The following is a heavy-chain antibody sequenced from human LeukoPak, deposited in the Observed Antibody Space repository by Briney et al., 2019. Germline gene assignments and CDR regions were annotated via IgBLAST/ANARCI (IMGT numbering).Heavy chain of an antibody. V-gene: IGHV3-11*01. Sequence: GGSLRLSCAASGFTFSDYYMAWIRQAPGRGLEWISYITSSGAAIYYADSVKGRFTISRDHSKNTLYLQMNTLRAEDTAVYYCAKESPSAGLEYWGQGTLVTVSS. CDR1: GFTFSDYY. J-gene: IGHJ4*02. CDR3: AKESPSAGLEY. CDR2: ITSSGAAI. D-gene: IGHD3-3*01.